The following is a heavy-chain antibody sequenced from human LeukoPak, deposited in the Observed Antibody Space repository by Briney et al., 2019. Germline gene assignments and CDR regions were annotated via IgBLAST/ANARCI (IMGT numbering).Heavy chain of an antibody. V-gene: IGHV3-7*03. Sequence: GGSLRLSCAASGFTFSSYWMNWAPQAPGKGLEWVASINHNGNVNYYMDSVKGRFTISRDNAKNSLYLQMSNLRAEDTAVYFCARGGGLDVWGQGATVTVSS. J-gene: IGHJ6*02. CDR3: ARGGGLDV. D-gene: IGHD3-16*01. CDR1: GFTFSSYW. CDR2: INHNGNVN.